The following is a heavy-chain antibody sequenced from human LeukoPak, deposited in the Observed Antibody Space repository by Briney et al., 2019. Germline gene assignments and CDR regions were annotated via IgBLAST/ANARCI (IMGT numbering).Heavy chain of an antibody. CDR2: INHSGGT. V-gene: IGHV4-34*01. CDR1: GGSFSGYY. CDR3: ASGSCSSTSCRFDY. D-gene: IGHD2-2*01. J-gene: IGHJ4*02. Sequence: SETLSLTCAVYGGSFSGYYWSWIRQPPGKGLGWIGEINHSGGTNYNPSLKSRVTLSVDTSKNRFSLKLSSVTAADTAVYYCASGSCSSTSCRFDYWGQGTLVTVSS.